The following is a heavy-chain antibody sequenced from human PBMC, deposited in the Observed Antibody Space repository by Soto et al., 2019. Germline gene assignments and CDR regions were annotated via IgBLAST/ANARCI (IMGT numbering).Heavy chain of an antibody. V-gene: IGHV4-59*11. CDR1: GGTISSHC. CDR2: IYYSGST. D-gene: IGHD5-12*01. J-gene: IGHJ4*02. Sequence: SETLPLTCTVSGGTISSHCWSWIRQPPGKGLEWIGYIYYSGSTNYNPSLKSRVTISVDTSKNQFSLKLSSVTAADTAVYYCARAYGGYADYWGQRALVTVS. CDR3: ARAYGGYADY.